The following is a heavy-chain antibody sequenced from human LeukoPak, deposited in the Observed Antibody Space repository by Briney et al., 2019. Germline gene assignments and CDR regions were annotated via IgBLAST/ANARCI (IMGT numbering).Heavy chain of an antibody. CDR1: GYTFTSYD. D-gene: IGHD4-23*01. V-gene: IGHV1-8*01. CDR2: MNPNSGNT. Sequence: ASVKVSCKASGYTFTSYDINWVRQATGQGLEWMGWMNPNSGNTGYAQKFQGRVTMTRNTSISTAYMELSSLRSEDTAVYYCASSRSYSGNSALDYWGQGTLVTVSS. CDR3: ASSRSYSGNSALDY. J-gene: IGHJ4*02.